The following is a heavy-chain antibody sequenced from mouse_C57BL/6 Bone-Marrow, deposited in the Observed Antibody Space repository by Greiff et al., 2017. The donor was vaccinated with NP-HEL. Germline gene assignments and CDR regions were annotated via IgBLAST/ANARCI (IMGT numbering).Heavy chain of an antibody. CDR1: GYTFTGYW. CDR3: GRGYYGRSSFAY. J-gene: IGHJ3*01. Sequence: QVQLQQSGAELMKPGASVKLSCKATGYTFTGYWIEWVKQRPGHGLEWIGEILPGSGSTNYNEKFKGKATFTADTSSNTAYMQLSSLTTEDSASYCCGRGYYGRSSFAYWGQGTLVTVSA. CDR2: ILPGSGST. D-gene: IGHD1-1*01. V-gene: IGHV1-9*01.